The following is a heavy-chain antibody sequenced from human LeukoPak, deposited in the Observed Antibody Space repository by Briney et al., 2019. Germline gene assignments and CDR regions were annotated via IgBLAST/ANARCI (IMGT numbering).Heavy chain of an antibody. D-gene: IGHD3-9*01. CDR2: INHSGST. V-gene: IGHV4-34*01. Sequence: SETLSLTCAVYGGSFSGYYWSWIRQPPGEGLEWIGEINHSGSTNYNPSLKSRVTISVDTSKTQFSLKLSSVTAADTAVYYWARRLRYFDWLWVGWFDPWGQGTLVTVSS. CDR3: ARRLRYFDWLWVGWFDP. CDR1: GGSFSGYY. J-gene: IGHJ5*02.